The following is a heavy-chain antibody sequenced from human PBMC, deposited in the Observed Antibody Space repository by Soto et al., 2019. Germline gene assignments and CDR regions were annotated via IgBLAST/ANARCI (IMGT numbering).Heavy chain of an antibody. CDR3: ARVGGGYCSGGSCYSGFYYYGMDV. CDR2: ISAYNGNT. D-gene: IGHD2-15*01. Sequence: QVQLVQSGAEVKKPGASVKVSCKASGYTFTSYGISWVRQAPGQGLEWMGWISAYNGNTNYAQKLQGRVTMTTDTSTSTAYMGLRSLRSDDTAVYYCARVGGGYCSGGSCYSGFYYYGMDVWGQGTTVTVSS. CDR1: GYTFTSYG. V-gene: IGHV1-18*01. J-gene: IGHJ6*02.